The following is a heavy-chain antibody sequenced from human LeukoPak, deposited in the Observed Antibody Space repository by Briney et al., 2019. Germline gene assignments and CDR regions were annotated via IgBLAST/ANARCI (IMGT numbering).Heavy chain of an antibody. CDR1: GYSISSGYY. CDR3: ARDHDITGSALGAFDI. V-gene: IGHV4-38-2*02. Sequence: SETLSLTCTVSGYSISSGYYWGWIRQPPGKGLEWIGSIYHSGSTYYNPSLKSRVTISVDTSKNQFSLKLSSVTAADTAVYYCARDHDITGSALGAFDIWGQGTMVTVSS. D-gene: IGHD1-20*01. CDR2: IYHSGST. J-gene: IGHJ3*02.